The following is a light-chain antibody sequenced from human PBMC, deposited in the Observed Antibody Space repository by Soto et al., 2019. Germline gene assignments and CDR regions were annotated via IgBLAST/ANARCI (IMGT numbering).Light chain of an antibody. CDR2: DVR. Sequence: QSALTQPASVSGSPGQSITISCTGTSSDVGGYNFVSWYQQHPGKAPKFIIYDVRNRPSGVSNRFSGSRSGNTASLTISGFQVEDEANHNCPSHTSSSTQQFGGGPK. CDR1: SSDVGGYNF. J-gene: IGLJ2*01. V-gene: IGLV2-14*03. CDR3: PSHTSSSTQQ.